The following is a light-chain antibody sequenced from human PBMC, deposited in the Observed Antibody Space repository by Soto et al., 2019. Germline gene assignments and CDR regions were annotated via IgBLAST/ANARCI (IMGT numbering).Light chain of an antibody. CDR3: QQYDNWPRT. V-gene: IGKV3-15*01. Sequence: EIVMTQSPATLSVSPGERATLSCRASQSIGSNLAWYQQIPGQAPRLLIYGASTRTTGIPARFSGSGSGTEFTLTLSSLQSEDFAVYYCQQYDNWPRTFGPGTKENIK. CDR2: GAS. CDR1: QSIGSN. J-gene: IGKJ3*01.